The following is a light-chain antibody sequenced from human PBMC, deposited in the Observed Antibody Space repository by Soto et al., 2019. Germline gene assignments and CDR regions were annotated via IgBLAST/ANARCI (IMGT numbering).Light chain of an antibody. CDR1: QSLLHSNGYNY. J-gene: IGKJ4*02. CDR2: LGS. Sequence: DIVMTQSPLSLPVTPGEPASISCRPSQSLLHSNGYNYLDWYLQKPGQSPQLLIYLGSNRASGVPDRFSGSGSGTDFTLKISRVEAEEFGVYYCMQALQTPRTFGGGTKVEIK. CDR3: MQALQTPRT. V-gene: IGKV2-28*01.